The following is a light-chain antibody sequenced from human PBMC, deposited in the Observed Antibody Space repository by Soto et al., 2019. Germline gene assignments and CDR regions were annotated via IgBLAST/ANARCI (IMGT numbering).Light chain of an antibody. CDR2: LNSDGSH. J-gene: IGLJ2*01. CDR1: SGHSIYA. CDR3: QTWGTGIQV. Sequence: QPVLTQSPSASASLGASVKLTCTLSSGHSIYAIAWHQQQPEKGPRYLMKLNSDGSHTKGDGFPDRFSGSSSGAERYLTISSLQSEDEADYYCQTWGTGIQVFGGGTKLTGL. V-gene: IGLV4-69*01.